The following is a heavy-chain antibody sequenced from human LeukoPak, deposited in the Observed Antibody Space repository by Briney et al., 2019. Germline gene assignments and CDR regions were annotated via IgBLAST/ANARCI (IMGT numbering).Heavy chain of an antibody. CDR3: ARVGSDGGYYFDY. J-gene: IGHJ4*02. CDR2: INSDGSST. Sequence: PGGSLRLSCAASGFTFSSYWMHWVRQAPGKGLVWVSRINSDGSSTSYADSVKGRFTISRDNAKNSLYLQMNSLRAEDTAVYYCARVGSDGGYYFDYWGQGTLVTVSS. CDR1: GFTFSSYW. D-gene: IGHD2-15*01. V-gene: IGHV3-74*01.